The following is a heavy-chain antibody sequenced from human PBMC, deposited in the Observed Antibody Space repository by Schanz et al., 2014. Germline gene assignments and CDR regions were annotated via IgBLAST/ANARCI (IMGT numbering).Heavy chain of an antibody. CDR1: GFTFRSYA. J-gene: IGHJ4*02. V-gene: IGHV3-30*04. Sequence: QVPLVESGGGVVQPGKSLRLSCAASGFTFRSYAVHWVRQTPGKGLEWLAVISSDGSKKYYADSVKGRFTISRDNSKNTLYLQMNSLRTEDTAVYFCAKSYDTSGYSGFDYWGQGTLVTVSS. CDR2: ISSDGSKK. D-gene: IGHD3-22*01. CDR3: AKSYDTSGYSGFDY.